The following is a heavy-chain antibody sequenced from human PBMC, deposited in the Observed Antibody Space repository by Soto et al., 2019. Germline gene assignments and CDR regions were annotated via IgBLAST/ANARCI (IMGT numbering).Heavy chain of an antibody. CDR3: ARCDWDSSSWYSDREHNWFDP. CDR1: GYTFTSYD. D-gene: IGHD6-13*01. V-gene: IGHV1-8*01. J-gene: IGHJ5*02. Sequence: ASVKVSCKASGYTFTSYDINWVRQATGQGLEWMGWMNPNSGNTGYAQKFQGRVTMTRNTSISTAYMELSSLRSEDTAVYYCARCDWDSSSWYSDREHNWFDPWGQGTLVTVSS. CDR2: MNPNSGNT.